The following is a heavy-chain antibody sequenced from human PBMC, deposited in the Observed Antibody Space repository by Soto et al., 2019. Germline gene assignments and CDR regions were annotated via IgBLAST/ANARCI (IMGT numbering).Heavy chain of an antibody. D-gene: IGHD3-10*01. Sequence: SETLSLTCAVYGGSFSGYYWSWIRQPPGKGLEWIGEINHSGSTNYNPSLKSRVTISVDTSKNQFSLKLSSVTAADTAVYYCARPLQDYYGSGNWFDPWGQGTLVTVSS. CDR3: ARPLQDYYGSGNWFDP. CDR2: INHSGST. J-gene: IGHJ5*02. CDR1: GGSFSGYY. V-gene: IGHV4-34*01.